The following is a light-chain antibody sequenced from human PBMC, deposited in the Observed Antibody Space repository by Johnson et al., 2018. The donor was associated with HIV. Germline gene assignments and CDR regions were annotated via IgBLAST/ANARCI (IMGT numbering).Light chain of an antibody. CDR3: GTWDSSLSAFV. CDR1: SSNIGNNY. V-gene: IGLV1-51*02. CDR2: ENN. Sequence: QSVLTQPPSVSAAPGQKVTISCSGSSSNIGNNYVSWYQQLPGTAPKLLIYENNKRPSGIPDRFSGSKSGTSATLGITGLQTGDEADYYCGTWDSSLSAFVFGTGHNVTGL. J-gene: IGLJ1*01.